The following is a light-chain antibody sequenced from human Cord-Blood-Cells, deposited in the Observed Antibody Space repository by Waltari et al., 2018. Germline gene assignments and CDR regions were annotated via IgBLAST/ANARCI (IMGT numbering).Light chain of an antibody. CDR2: DVS. CDR1: SSHVGGYQY. J-gene: IGLJ1*01. CDR3: NSYTSSSTRV. Sequence: QSALTQPASVSGSPGQSIPISCPGTSSHVGGYQYVSLYQQHPSKAPKLMIYDVSNRPSGVSNRFSGSKSGNTASLTISGLQAEDEADYYCNSYTSSSTRVFGTGTKVTVL. V-gene: IGLV2-14*03.